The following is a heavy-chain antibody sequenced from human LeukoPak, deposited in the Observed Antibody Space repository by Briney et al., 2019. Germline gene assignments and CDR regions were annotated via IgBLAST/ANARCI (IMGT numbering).Heavy chain of an antibody. V-gene: IGHV3-23*01. CDR2: INGSDYNS. J-gene: IGHJ3*02. CDR3: AKWMVRRDFWSGAFDI. CDR1: GFTFSSYA. Sequence: TGGTLRLSCAASGFTFSSYAMTWVRKAPGKGLEWVSAINGSDYNSYYADAVKGRFTISRDNSKNTLFLQMNSLRGEGTAIYYCAKWMVRRDFWSGAFDIWGQGTMVTV. D-gene: IGHD3-3*01.